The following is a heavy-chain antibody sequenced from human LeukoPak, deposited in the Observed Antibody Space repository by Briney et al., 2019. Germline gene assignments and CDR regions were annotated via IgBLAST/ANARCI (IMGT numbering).Heavy chain of an antibody. CDR1: GFTFRSYG. Sequence: PGGSLRLSCAASGFTFRSYGMHWVRQAPGKGLEWVAFIRYDGSNKYYADSVKGRFTISRDNSQNTLYLQMNSLRAEDTAVYYCAKDQSITVIGGQEYYFDYWGQGTLVTVSS. J-gene: IGHJ4*02. D-gene: IGHD3-22*01. CDR3: AKDQSITVIGGQEYYFDY. CDR2: IRYDGSNK. V-gene: IGHV3-30*02.